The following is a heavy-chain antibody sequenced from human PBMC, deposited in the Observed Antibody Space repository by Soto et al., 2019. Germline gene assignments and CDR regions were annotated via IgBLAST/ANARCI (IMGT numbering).Heavy chain of an antibody. V-gene: IGHV3-7*01. CDR1: GFTFDAFW. CDR2: IKQDGSET. D-gene: IGHD3-22*01. J-gene: IGHJ4*02. Sequence: PGGSLRLSCTISGFTFDAFWMSWFRQAPGKGLEWMANIKQDGSETHYVDSVKGRFIISRDNGKNSLSLQMNSLRAEDTAVYYCARDRYYDRYWGQGILVTVSS. CDR3: ARDRYYDRY.